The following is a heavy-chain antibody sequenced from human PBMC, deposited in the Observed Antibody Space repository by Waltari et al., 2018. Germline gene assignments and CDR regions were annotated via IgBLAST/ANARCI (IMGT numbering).Heavy chain of an antibody. CDR2: IYPSGST. Sequence: QVQLQESGPGLVKPSETLSLTCAVPGYSISSGYYWGWLRQPPGKGLEWIGSIYPSGSTYYNPSLKSRVTISVDTSKNQFSLKLSSVTAADTAVYYCARHVSGGNSAFDIWGQGTMVTVSS. D-gene: IGHD2-15*01. J-gene: IGHJ3*02. CDR3: ARHVSGGNSAFDI. CDR1: GYSISSGYY. V-gene: IGHV4-38-2*01.